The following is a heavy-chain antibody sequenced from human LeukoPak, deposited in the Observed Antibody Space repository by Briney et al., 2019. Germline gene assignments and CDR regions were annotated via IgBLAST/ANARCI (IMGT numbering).Heavy chain of an antibody. V-gene: IGHV1-69*04. J-gene: IGHJ5*02. CDR3: ARAWGIAARPDWFDP. CDR2: IIPILGIA. D-gene: IGHD6-6*01. CDR1: GGTFSSYA. Sequence: GSSVKVSCKASGGTFSSYAISWVRQAPGQGLEWMGRIIPILGIANYAQKFQGRVTITADKSTSTAYMELSSLRSEDTAVYYCARAWGIAARPDWFDPWGQGTLVTVSS.